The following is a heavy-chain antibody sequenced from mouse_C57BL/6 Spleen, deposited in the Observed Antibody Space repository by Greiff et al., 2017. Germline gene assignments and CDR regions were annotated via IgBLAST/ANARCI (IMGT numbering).Heavy chain of an antibody. J-gene: IGHJ2*01. V-gene: IGHV5-9*01. Sequence: EVKLVESGGGLVKPGGSLKLSCAASGFTFSSYTMSWVRQTPEKRLEWVATISGGGGNTYYPDSVKGRFTISRDNAKNTLYLQMSSLRSEDTALYYCARPHYYGSSYYFDYWSQGTTLTVSS. CDR1: GFTFSSYT. CDR3: ARPHYYGSSYYFDY. D-gene: IGHD1-1*01. CDR2: ISGGGGNT.